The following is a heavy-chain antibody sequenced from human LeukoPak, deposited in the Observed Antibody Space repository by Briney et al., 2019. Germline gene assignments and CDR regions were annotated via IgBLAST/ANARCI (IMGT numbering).Heavy chain of an antibody. CDR1: GFTFSSYW. CDR3: AKADWDDY. D-gene: IGHD3-9*01. Sequence: PGGSLRLSCAASGFTFSSYWMSWVRQAPGKGLEWVSAISGSGGTTYYADSVKGRFTISRDNSKNTLFLQMNGLRAEDTAVYYCAKADWDDYWGQGTLVTVSS. CDR2: ISGSGGTT. J-gene: IGHJ4*02. V-gene: IGHV3-23*01.